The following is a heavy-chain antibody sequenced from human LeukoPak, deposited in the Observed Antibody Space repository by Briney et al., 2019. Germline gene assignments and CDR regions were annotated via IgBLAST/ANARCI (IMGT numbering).Heavy chain of an antibody. CDR2: INPNSGGT. V-gene: IGHV1-2*02. CDR3: ARAITIFRVVIEIAPFDP. D-gene: IGHD3-3*01. Sequence: GASVKVSCKASGYTFTGYYMHWVRQAPGQGLEWMGWINPNSGGTNYAQKFQGRVTMTRDTSISTAYMELSRLRSDDTAVYYCARAITIFRVVIEIAPFDPWGQGTLVTVSS. CDR1: GYTFTGYY. J-gene: IGHJ5*02.